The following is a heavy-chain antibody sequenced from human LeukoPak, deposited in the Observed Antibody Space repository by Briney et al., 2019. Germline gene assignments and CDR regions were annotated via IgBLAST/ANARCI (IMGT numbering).Heavy chain of an antibody. CDR2: ISSNGGST. J-gene: IGHJ4*02. CDR3: VKGGSNSGSYQILFDY. D-gene: IGHD1-26*01. CDR1: GFTFSSYA. Sequence: PGGSLRLSCSASGFTFSSYAMHWVRQAPGKGLEYVSAISSNGGSTYYADSVKGRFTISRDSSKNTLYLQMSSLRAEDTAVYYCVKGGSNSGSYQILFDYWGQGTLVTVSS. V-gene: IGHV3-64D*06.